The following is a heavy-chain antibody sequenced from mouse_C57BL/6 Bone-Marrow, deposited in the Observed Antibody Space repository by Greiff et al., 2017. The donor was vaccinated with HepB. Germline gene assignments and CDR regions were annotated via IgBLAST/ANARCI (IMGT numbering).Heavy chain of an antibody. CDR1: GFTFSDYY. CDR2: INYDGSST. CDR3: ARDNGEGYAMDY. J-gene: IGHJ4*01. V-gene: IGHV5-16*01. Sequence: EVKLMESEGGLVQPGSSMKLSCTASGFTFSDYYMAWVRQVPEKGLEWVANINYDGSSTYYLDSLKSRFIISRDNAKNILYLQMSSLKSEDTATYYCARDNGEGYAMDYWGQGTSVTVSS.